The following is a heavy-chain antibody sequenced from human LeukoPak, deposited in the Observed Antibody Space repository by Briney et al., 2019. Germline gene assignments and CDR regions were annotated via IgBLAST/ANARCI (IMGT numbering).Heavy chain of an antibody. CDR2: INHKGVT. CDR1: GDSISSSSYY. D-gene: IGHD1-7*01. CDR3: AREIDRTKIGPGI. Sequence: SETLSLTCTVSGDSISSSSYYWGWIRQPPGKGLEWIGNINHKGVTYYNPSLKSRVTILVDTSKNQFSLKLSSVTAADTAVYYCAREIDRTKIGPGIWGHGTMVTVSS. V-gene: IGHV4-39*07. J-gene: IGHJ3*02.